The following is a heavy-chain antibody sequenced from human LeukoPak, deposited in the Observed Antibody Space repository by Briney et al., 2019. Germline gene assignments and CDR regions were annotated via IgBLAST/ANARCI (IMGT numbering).Heavy chain of an antibody. Sequence: GGSLRLSCAASGFTVSSNYMSWVRQAPGKGLEWVSVIYSSGSTYYADSVKGRFTISRDNSKNTLYLQMNSLRAEDTAVYYCARWRSSWYALYYWGQGTLVTVSS. CDR3: ARWRSSWYALYY. D-gene: IGHD6-13*01. CDR2: IYSSGST. V-gene: IGHV3-66*01. J-gene: IGHJ4*02. CDR1: GFTVSSNY.